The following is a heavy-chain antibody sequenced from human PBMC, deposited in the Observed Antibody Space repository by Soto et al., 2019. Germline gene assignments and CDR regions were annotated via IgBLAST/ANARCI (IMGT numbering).Heavy chain of an antibody. CDR1: RFTFSGYG. Sequence: QVQLVESGGGVVQPGTSLRLSCAASRFTFSGYGMQWVRQAPGKGLEWVAVVSYDGSNKYYADSVKGRFTISRDNSKNTLFLQMNSLRAEDTAVYYCAKERTTAAGGAIDDWGQRILVTVSS. D-gene: IGHD6-13*01. CDR3: AKERTTAAGGAIDD. J-gene: IGHJ4*02. CDR2: VSYDGSNK. V-gene: IGHV3-30*18.